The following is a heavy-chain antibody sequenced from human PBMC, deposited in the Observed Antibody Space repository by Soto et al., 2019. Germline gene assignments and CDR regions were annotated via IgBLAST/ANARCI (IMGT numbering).Heavy chain of an antibody. J-gene: IGHJ4*02. CDR1: GYTFTGYY. CDR3: ARYMKSGYYFDY. Sequence: ASVKVSCKASGYTFTGYYMHWVRQAPGQGLEWMGWINPNSGGTNYAQKFQGWVTMTRDTSISTAYMELSRLRSDDTAVYYCARYMKSGYYFDYWAQGTLVTVSS. V-gene: IGHV1-2*04. D-gene: IGHD1-20*01. CDR2: INPNSGGT.